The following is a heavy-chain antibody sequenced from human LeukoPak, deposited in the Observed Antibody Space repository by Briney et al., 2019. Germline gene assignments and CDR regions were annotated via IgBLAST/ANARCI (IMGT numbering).Heavy chain of an antibody. Sequence: PGGSLRLSCAASGFSFSSHWMHWVRQAPGKGLVWISRIYNDGSTTHYADSVKGRFTISRDNAKNTLYLQMDSLRAEDTAVYYCARGDLTGYFTDYWGQGSLVTVSS. V-gene: IGHV3-74*01. J-gene: IGHJ4*02. CDR3: ARGDLTGYFTDY. CDR2: IYNDGSTT. D-gene: IGHD3-9*01. CDR1: GFSFSSHW.